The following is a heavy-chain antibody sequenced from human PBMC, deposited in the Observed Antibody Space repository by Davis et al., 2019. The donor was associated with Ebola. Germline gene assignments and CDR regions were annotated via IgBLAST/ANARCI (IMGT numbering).Heavy chain of an antibody. CDR2: INPHNGNT. CDR1: GYTFTNYG. D-gene: IGHD1-1*01. CDR3: ARAQFPTTSDH. Sequence: AASVKVSCKASGYTFTNYGITWVRQAPGQGLEWMGWINPHNGNTNYAQNVQGQVTMTTDTSTSTAYMEVGSLKSDDTAVYYCARAQFPTTSDHWGQGTTVTVSS. V-gene: IGHV1-18*04. J-gene: IGHJ6*02.